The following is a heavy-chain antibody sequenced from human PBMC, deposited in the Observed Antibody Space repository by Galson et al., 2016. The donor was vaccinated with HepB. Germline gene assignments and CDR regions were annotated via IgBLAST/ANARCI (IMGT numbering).Heavy chain of an antibody. CDR3: AKAGYNSHERNNWFDS. D-gene: IGHD1-20*01. V-gene: IGHV3-23*01. CDR2: VSGSGGST. Sequence: SLRLSCAASGFIFPNYAMTWVRQAPGKGLEWLSSVSGSGGSTYYADSVRGRFTVSRDSSETTLYLHMNSLRAEDTALYYCAKAGYNSHERNNWFDSWGHGTLVTVSS. CDR1: GFIFPNYA. J-gene: IGHJ5*01.